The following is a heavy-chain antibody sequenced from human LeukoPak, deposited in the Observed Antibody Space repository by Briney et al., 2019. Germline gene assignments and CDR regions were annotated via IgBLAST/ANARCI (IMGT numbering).Heavy chain of an antibody. CDR1: GFTFGDHA. D-gene: IGHD5-18*01. Sequence: PGGSLRLSCRGSGFTFGDHAMSWVRQAPGKGLEWLGFIRSKAYRGTTEYAASVKGRFTISRDDSASIAYLQMNSLKTEDTAVYYCAGGPIQLWIHNAMDVWGQGTTATVSS. CDR2: IRSKAYRGTT. CDR3: AGGPIQLWIHNAMDV. J-gene: IGHJ6*02. V-gene: IGHV3-49*04.